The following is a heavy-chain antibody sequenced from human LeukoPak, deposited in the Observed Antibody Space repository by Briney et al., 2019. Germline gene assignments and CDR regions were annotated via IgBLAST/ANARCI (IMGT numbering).Heavy chain of an antibody. J-gene: IGHJ4*02. Sequence: SETLSLTCTVSGGSISSYYWSWIRQPPGKGLEWIGCIYYSGSTNYNPSLKSRVTISVDTSKNQFSLKLNSVTAADTAVYYCARDRVGATTSGGLDYWGQGTLVTVSS. D-gene: IGHD1-26*01. CDR3: ARDRVGATTSGGLDY. CDR2: IYYSGST. V-gene: IGHV4-59*01. CDR1: GGSISSYY.